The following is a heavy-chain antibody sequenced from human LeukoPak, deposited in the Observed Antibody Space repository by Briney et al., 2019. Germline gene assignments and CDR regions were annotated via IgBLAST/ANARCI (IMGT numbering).Heavy chain of an antibody. CDR1: GYSINSAYY. V-gene: IGHV4-38-2*02. CDR2: MYHSGIT. CDR3: ARLTPGKNWFDP. D-gene: IGHD3-10*01. Sequence: SETLSLTCTVSGYSINSAYYWGWIRQPPGKGLECIGTMYHSGITYYNLSLKSLVTISVDTSKNQFSLKLNSVTAADTAVYYCARLTPGKNWFDPWGHGTLVTVS. J-gene: IGHJ5*02.